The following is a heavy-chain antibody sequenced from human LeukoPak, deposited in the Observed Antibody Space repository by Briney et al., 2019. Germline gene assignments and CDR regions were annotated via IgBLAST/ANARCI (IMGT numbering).Heavy chain of an antibody. D-gene: IGHD2-8*01. V-gene: IGHV4-31*03. CDR3: ARAATIRVYDY. CDR1: GGSISSGGYY. J-gene: IGHJ4*02. Sequence: SETLSLTCTVSGGSISSGGYYWSWIRQHPGKGLEWIGYIYYSGSTYYNPSLKSRVTISVDTSKNQFSLKLSSVPAADTAVYYCARAATIRVYDYWGRGTLVTVSS. CDR2: IYYSGST.